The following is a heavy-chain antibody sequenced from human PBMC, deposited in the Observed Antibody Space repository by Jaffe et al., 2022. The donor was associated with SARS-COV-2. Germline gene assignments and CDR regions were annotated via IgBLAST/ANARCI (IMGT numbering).Heavy chain of an antibody. CDR1: GGSISSSSYY. V-gene: IGHV4-39*01. CDR2: IYYSGST. D-gene: IGHD4-17*01. Sequence: QLQLQESGPGLVKPSETLSLTCTVSGGSISSSSYYWGWIRQPPGKGLEWIGSIYYSGSTYYNPSLKSRVTISVDTSKNQFSLKLSSVTAADTAVYYCARTVTTGSDYDYWGQGTLVTVSS. CDR3: ARTVTTGSDYDY. J-gene: IGHJ4*02.